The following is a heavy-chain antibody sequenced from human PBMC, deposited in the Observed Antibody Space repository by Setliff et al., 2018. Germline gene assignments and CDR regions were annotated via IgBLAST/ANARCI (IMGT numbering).Heavy chain of an antibody. J-gene: IGHJ3*02. CDR3: ARGRPKNYVWGSYDSFDI. CDR1: GYILTDYA. CDR2: INTKAEIP. D-gene: IGHD3-16*01. V-gene: IGHV7-4-1*02. Sequence: GASVKVSCKASGYILTDYAMTWVRQAPGQGLEWMGWINTKAEIPTYAQAFTGRFVFSLDISVSTAYLQISSLKAEDTAVYYCARGRPKNYVWGSYDSFDIWGQGTMVTVSS.